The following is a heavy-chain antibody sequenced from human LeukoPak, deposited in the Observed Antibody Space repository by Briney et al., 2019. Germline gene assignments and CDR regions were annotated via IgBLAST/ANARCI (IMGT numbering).Heavy chain of an antibody. CDR2: MNPNSGNT. D-gene: IGHD1-26*01. V-gene: IGHV1-8*03. Sequence: GASEKVSCKASGYTFTSYDINWVRQATGQGLEWMGWMNPNSGNTGYAQKFQGRVTITRNTSISTAYMELSSLRSEDTAVYYCARGRRVVGATTFRYYYYMDVWGKGTTVTVSS. CDR1: GYTFTSYD. CDR3: ARGRRVVGATTFRYYYYMDV. J-gene: IGHJ6*03.